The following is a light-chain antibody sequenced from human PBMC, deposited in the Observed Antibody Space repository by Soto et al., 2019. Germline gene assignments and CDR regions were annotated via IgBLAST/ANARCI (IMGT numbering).Light chain of an antibody. J-gene: IGKJ1*01. Sequence: EIVLTQSPGTLPLSPGERATLSCRASQSVNSNYLAWYQRKPGQAPRLLIYGASNRATDIPYRFSASGSGTDVTLTITRLEAEDFAVYYCQQYDSTPPMFGQGTKVE. CDR1: QSVNSNY. CDR3: QQYDSTPPM. CDR2: GAS. V-gene: IGKV3-20*01.